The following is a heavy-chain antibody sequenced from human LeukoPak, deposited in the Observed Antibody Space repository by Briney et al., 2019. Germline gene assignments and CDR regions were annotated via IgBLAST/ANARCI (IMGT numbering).Heavy chain of an antibody. J-gene: IGHJ4*02. V-gene: IGHV3-33*06. D-gene: IGHD3-9*01. CDR1: GFTFSNFG. CDR3: AKTTHYDIFTGLDY. Sequence: PGRSLRLSCAASGFTFSNFGMHWVRQAPGKGLEWVAIIWYDGSNYYYADSVKGRFTISRDNSKNTLSLQMNSLRAEDTAIYYCAKTTHYDIFTGLDYWGQGALVTVSS. CDR2: IWYDGSNY.